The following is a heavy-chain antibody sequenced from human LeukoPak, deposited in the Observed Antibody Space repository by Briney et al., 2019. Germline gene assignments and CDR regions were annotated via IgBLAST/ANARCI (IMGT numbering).Heavy chain of an antibody. V-gene: IGHV4-39*07. D-gene: IGHD3-22*01. Sequence: PSETLSLTCTVSGGSISSSTYYWAWVRQPPGKGLEWIASIYYSGTTYYNPSLKSRVTISVDKSKNQFSLKLSSVTAADTAVYYCARTDWDDSSGYYPAKDWYFDLWGRGTLVTVSS. CDR1: GGSISSSTYY. CDR3: ARTDWDDSSGYYPAKDWYFDL. J-gene: IGHJ2*01. CDR2: IYYSGTT.